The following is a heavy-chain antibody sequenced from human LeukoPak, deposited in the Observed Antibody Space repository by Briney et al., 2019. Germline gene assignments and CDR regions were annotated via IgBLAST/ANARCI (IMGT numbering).Heavy chain of an antibody. J-gene: IGHJ5*02. CDR3: AREYCSGGSCYWFDP. CDR2: ISAYNGNT. D-gene: IGHD2-15*01. Sequence: GASVKVSCKASGYTFTSYGISWVRQAPGQGLEWMGWISAYNGNTNYAQKLQGRVTMTTDTSTSTAYMELRSLRSDDTAVYYRAREYCSGGSCYWFDPWGQGTLVTVSS. V-gene: IGHV1-18*01. CDR1: GYTFTSYG.